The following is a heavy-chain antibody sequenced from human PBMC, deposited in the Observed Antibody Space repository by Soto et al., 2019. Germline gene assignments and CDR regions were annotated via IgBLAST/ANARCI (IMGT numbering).Heavy chain of an antibody. D-gene: IGHD1-1*01. CDR1: GGSISSYY. Sequence: PSETLSLSCTVSGGSISSYYWSWIRQPPGKGLEWIGYIYYSGSTNYNPSLKSRVTISADTSKNQFSLRLNSVTAADTAVYFCARQFRDVYNAVEYLGQGALVTVSS. CDR3: ARQFRDVYNAVEY. V-gene: IGHV4-59*08. CDR2: IYYSGST. J-gene: IGHJ4*02.